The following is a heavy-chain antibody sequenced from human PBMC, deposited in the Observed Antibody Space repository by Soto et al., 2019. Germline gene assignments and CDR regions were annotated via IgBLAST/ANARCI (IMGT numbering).Heavy chain of an antibody. V-gene: IGHV4-4*02. CDR3: ATLPPRIDVPVHPLPS. CDR1: GGSVSSTNW. D-gene: IGHD1-1*01. J-gene: IGHJ5*02. Sequence: SETLSLTCAVSGGSVSSTNWWSWVRQSPGKGLEWIGDIYHIGSTNYNPSLRGRVTISVDKSNNQFSLTLKYVTAADTAVYYCATLPPRIDVPVHPLPSWGQGTSVPVSS. CDR2: IYHIGST.